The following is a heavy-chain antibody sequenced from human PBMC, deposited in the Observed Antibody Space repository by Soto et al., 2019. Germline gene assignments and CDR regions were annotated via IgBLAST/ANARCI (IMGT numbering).Heavy chain of an antibody. V-gene: IGHV1-2*02. CDR2: INPVSVGT. CDR3: ARGGSYYAH. Sequence: QVQLVQSGAEVKQPGASVRGSCKASGNTHTIYFIHWLRQAPGQGLEWMGWINPVSVGTNYPPRFRGRVSMTRDTSSATAFMDLSGLRSDDTAVYYCARGGSYYAHWGQGTLVTVSS. CDR1: GNTHTIYF. D-gene: IGHD3-16*01. J-gene: IGHJ4*02.